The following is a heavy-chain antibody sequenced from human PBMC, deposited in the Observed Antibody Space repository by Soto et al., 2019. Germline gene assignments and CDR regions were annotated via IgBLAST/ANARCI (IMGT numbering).Heavy chain of an antibody. Sequence: SGPTLVNPTETLTLTCSFSGFSLSGFSLSFSGVGVTWIRQSPGKALEWLGIIYWNDSKHYSPSLRGRLSITRATSRDHVFLTMANMDPADTGTYFCAHLRGTWCAMVVWGQGIPVTVS. CDR2: IYWNDSK. CDR1: GFSLSGFSLSFSGVG. J-gene: IGHJ6*02. V-gene: IGHV2-5*01. D-gene: IGHD2-15*01. CDR3: AHLRGTWCAMVV.